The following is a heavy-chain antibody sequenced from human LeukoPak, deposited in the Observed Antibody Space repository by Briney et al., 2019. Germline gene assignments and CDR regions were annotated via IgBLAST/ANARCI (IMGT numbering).Heavy chain of an antibody. D-gene: IGHD1-26*01. Sequence: GGSLRLSCAATGLSVSSNFMSWGRQAPGKGLEWVSVIYSGGSTYYADSVKGRFTISRDNSKNTLYLQMNSLRAEDTAVYYCARDNGSPGYWGQGTLVTVSS. CDR2: IYSGGST. CDR3: ARDNGSPGY. CDR1: GLSVSSNF. J-gene: IGHJ4*02. V-gene: IGHV3-66*01.